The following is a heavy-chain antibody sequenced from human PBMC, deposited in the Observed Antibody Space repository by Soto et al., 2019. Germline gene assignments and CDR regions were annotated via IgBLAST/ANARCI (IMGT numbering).Heavy chain of an antibody. V-gene: IGHV1-18*01. CDR1: GYTFTSYG. CDR2: ISAYNGNT. D-gene: IGHD3-3*01. J-gene: IGHJ3*02. CDR3: AREYDFWSGVTAFDI. Sequence: PSVKVSCKASGYTFTSYGISWVRQAPGQGLEWMGWISAYNGNTNYAQKLQGRVTMTTDTSTSTAYMELRSLRSDDTAVYYCAREYDFWSGVTAFDIWGQGTMVTVSS.